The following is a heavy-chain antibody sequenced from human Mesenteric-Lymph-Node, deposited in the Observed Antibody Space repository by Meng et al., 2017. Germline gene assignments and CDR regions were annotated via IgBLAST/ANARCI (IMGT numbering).Heavy chain of an antibody. CDR1: GGSLDNSDYF. V-gene: IGHV4-39*01. CDR3: ARHVYGDSYGF. CDR2: VRYSGTA. D-gene: IGHD4-17*01. Sequence: HLTDPVPELIQPATTLSLTCTSSGGSLDNSDYFWDWIRQPPGKGLEWIGSVRYSGTAYYNPSLTSRVTISVDTSKNQFSLNLSSLTAADTAVYYCARHVYGDSYGFWGQGTLVTVSS. J-gene: IGHJ4*02.